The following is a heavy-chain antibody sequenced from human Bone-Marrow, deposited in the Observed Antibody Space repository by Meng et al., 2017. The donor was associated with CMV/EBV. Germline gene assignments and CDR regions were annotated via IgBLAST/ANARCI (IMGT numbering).Heavy chain of an antibody. CDR3: ATELAEGPFDY. Sequence: GGSPRLSCAASGFTFSSYWMSWVRQAPGKGLEWVANIKQDGSEKYYVDSVKGRFTISRDNAKNSLYLQMNSLRAEDTAVYYCATELAEGPFDYWGQGTLVTVSS. V-gene: IGHV3-7*01. D-gene: IGHD3-10*01. J-gene: IGHJ4*02. CDR1: GFTFSSYW. CDR2: IKQDGSEK.